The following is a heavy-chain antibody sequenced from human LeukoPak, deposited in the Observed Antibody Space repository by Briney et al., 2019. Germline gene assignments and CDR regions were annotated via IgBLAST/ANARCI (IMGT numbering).Heavy chain of an antibody. J-gene: IGHJ2*01. D-gene: IGHD3-3*02. Sequence: GGSLRLSCAVSGFTVSSNHMSWVRQAPGKGLEWVSVFYSGGDTRYADSVKGRFTISRDNSKNTLYLQMNSLRAEDTAVYYCARDSTGYWYFDLWGRGTLVSVSS. V-gene: IGHV3-53*01. CDR1: GFTVSSNH. CDR3: ARDSTGYWYFDL. CDR2: FYSGGDT.